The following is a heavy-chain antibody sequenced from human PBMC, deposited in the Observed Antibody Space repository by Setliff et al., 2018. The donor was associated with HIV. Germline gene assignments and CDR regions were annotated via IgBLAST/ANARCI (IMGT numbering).Heavy chain of an antibody. Sequence: GASVKVSCKSSGYTYTNYPIHWVRQAPGQSLEWMGWINPGNGNTKFSQNFQDRVTITRNTSASTVYMDLTALKPDDTAVYLCARGGRYCSNGVCYPYYFDYWGQGTLVTVSS. D-gene: IGHD2-8*01. CDR3: ARGGRYCSNGVCYPYYFDY. CDR1: GYTYTNYP. CDR2: INPGNGNT. J-gene: IGHJ4*02. V-gene: IGHV1-3*01.